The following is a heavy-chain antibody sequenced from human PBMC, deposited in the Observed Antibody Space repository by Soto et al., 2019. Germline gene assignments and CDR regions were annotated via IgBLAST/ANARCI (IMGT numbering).Heavy chain of an antibody. J-gene: IGHJ5*02. D-gene: IGHD1-26*01. V-gene: IGHV4-4*07. CDR2: IYTSGST. CDR1: GGSINSYY. CDR3: ARGIYSKVGATIWFDP. Sequence: SETLSVTCTVSGGSINSYYWSWIRQPAGKGLEWIGRIYTSGSTNYNPSLKSRVTMSVDTSKNRFSLELSSVTAADTAVYYCARGIYSKVGATIWFDPWGQGTLVTVSS.